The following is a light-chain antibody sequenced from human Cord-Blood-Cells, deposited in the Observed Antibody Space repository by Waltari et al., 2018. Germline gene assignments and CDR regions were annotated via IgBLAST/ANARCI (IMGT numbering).Light chain of an antibody. CDR3: QQYDSTPPT. V-gene: IGKV4-1*01. Sequence: DIVMSQSPDSLAVSLGERATINCKSSQSVLYSSNNKNYLAWYLQKPGQPPKLLIYWASTRESGVPDRFSGSGSGTDFTLTISSLQAEEWAVYYCQQYDSTPPTFGQGTKVEIK. CDR1: QSVLYSSNNKNY. J-gene: IGKJ1*01. CDR2: WAS.